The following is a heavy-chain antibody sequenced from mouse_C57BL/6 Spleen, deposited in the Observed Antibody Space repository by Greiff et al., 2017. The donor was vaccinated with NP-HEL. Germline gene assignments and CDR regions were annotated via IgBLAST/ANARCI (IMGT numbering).Heavy chain of an antibody. Sequence: VNVVESGPGLVAPSQSLSITCTVSGFSLTSYAISWVRQPPGKGLEWLGVIWTGGGTNYNSALKSRLSISKDNSKSQVFLKMNSLQTDDTARYYCARNEAGGSYYFDYWGQGTTLTVSS. J-gene: IGHJ2*01. CDR2: IWTGGGT. CDR1: GFSLTSYA. V-gene: IGHV2-9-1*01. CDR3: ARNEAGGSYYFDY. D-gene: IGHD3-1*01.